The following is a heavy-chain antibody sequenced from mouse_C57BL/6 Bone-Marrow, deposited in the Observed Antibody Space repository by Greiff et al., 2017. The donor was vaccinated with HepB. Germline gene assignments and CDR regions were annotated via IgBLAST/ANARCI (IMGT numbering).Heavy chain of an antibody. CDR1: GYTFTSYG. D-gene: IGHD1-1*01. J-gene: IGHJ2*01. CDR3: ARDYYGRRNFDY. CDR2: IYPRSGNT. V-gene: IGHV1-81*01. Sequence: QVQLKESGAELARPGASVKLSCKASGYTFTSYGISWVKQRTGQGLEWIGEIYPRSGNTYYNEKFKGKATLTADKSSSTAYMELRSLTSEDSAVYFCARDYYGRRNFDYWGQGTTLTVSS.